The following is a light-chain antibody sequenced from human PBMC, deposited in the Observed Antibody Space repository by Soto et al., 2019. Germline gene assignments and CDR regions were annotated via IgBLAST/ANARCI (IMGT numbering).Light chain of an antibody. Sequence: DIQMTQSPSSLSASVGDRVTITCLASQSIRKYLNWYQHKPGKVPTLLIYAASSLQSGVPSRFSGSGSGTEFTLTISSLQPEDFATYYCLQHNSYPSITFGQGTRLEIK. V-gene: IGKV1-17*01. CDR3: LQHNSYPSIT. J-gene: IGKJ5*01. CDR2: AAS. CDR1: QSIRKY.